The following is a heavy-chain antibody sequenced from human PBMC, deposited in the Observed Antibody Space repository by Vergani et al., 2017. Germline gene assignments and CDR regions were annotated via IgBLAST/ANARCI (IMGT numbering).Heavy chain of an antibody. J-gene: IGHJ6*02. D-gene: IGHD2-15*01. V-gene: IGHV4-61*02. CDR2: IYTSGST. CDR1: GGSISSGSYY. Sequence: QVQLQESGPGLVKPSQTLSLTCTVSGGSISSGSYYWSWIRQPAGKGLEWIGRIYTSGSTNYNPSLKSRVTISVDTAKNQFSLKLSSVTAADPAVYYCARGLILDDYYYYGMDVWGQGTTVTVSS. CDR3: ARGLILDDYYYYGMDV.